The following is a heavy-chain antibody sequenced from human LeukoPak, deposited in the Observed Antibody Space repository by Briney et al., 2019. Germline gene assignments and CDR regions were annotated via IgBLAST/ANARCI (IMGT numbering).Heavy chain of an antibody. Sequence: GASVNVSCKASGGTFSSYAISWVRQAPGQGLEWMGGIIPIFGTANYAQKFQGRVTITADESTSTAYMELSSLRSEDTAVYYCARLRYANYGMDVWGQGTTVTVSS. J-gene: IGHJ6*02. D-gene: IGHD3-9*01. V-gene: IGHV1-69*13. CDR2: IIPIFGTA. CDR3: ARLRYANYGMDV. CDR1: GGTFSSYA.